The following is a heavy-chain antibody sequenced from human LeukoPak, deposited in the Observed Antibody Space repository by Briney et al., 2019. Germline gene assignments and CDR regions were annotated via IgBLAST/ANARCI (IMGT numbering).Heavy chain of an antibody. V-gene: IGHV4-59*01. CDR3: ARDYSYGSGSNDYYMDV. CDR1: GGSISSYY. CDR2: IYYSGST. Sequence: KPSETLSLTCTVSGGSISSYYWSWIRQPPGKGLEWIGYIYYSGSTNYNPSLKSRVTISVDTSKNQFSLKLSSVTAADTAVYYCARDYSYGSGSNDYYMDVWGKGTTVTISS. J-gene: IGHJ6*03. D-gene: IGHD3-10*01.